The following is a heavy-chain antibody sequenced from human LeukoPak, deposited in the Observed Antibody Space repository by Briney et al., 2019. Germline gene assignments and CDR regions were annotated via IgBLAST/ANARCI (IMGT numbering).Heavy chain of an antibody. Sequence: SVKVSCKASGYTFTSYDINWVRQAPGQGLEWMGRIIPILGIANYAQKFQGRVTITADKSTSTAYMELSSLRSEDTAVYYCARAGYSSGWYGGFDYWGQGTLVTVSS. CDR3: ARAGYSSGWYGGFDY. D-gene: IGHD6-19*01. CDR1: GYTFTSYD. J-gene: IGHJ4*02. CDR2: IIPILGIA. V-gene: IGHV1-69*04.